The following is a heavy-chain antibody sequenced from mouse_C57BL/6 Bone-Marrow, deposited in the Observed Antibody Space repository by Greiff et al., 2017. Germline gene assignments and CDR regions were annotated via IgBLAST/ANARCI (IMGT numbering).Heavy chain of an antibody. V-gene: IGHV1-54*01. CDR1: GYAFTNYL. D-gene: IGHD4-1*01. J-gene: IGHJ3*01. CDR3: ARSKNWDSWFAY. Sequence: QVQLQQSGAELMKPGASVKLSCKASGYAFTNYLIEWVKQRPGQGLEWIGVINPGSGGTNYNEKLKGKATLTADKSSSTAYMQLSSLTSEDSAVYFCARSKNWDSWFAYWGQGTLVTVSA. CDR2: INPGSGGT.